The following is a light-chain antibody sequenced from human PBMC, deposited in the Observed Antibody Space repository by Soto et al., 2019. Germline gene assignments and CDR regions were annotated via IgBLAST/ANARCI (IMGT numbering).Light chain of an antibody. CDR1: VTDVGSYTS. CDR3: SSYGGDHIVK. V-gene: IGLV2-14*03. CDR2: GIS. J-gene: IGLJ3*02. Sequence: QSALTQPASVSGSPGQSITISCTGTVTDVGSYTSVSWYKQNPGEAPRLLIFGISNRPSGVSSRFSGSKSGNTATLDISGLQVDDEGDYYCSSYGGDHIVKFGGGTKLTVL.